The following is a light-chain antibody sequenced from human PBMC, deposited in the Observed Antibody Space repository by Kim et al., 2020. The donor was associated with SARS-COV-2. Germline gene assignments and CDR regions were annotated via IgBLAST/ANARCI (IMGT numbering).Light chain of an antibody. J-gene: IGKJ1*01. V-gene: IGKV3-15*01. CDR1: QSVSND. CDR3: HQYNVWPRT. CDR2: DAS. Sequence: EIVMTQSPATLPVSPGDRVTLTCRASQSVSNDLAWYQQKRGQAPRLLIYDASTRASGIPARFTGSGSGTEFTLTISSLQSEDFAVYSCHQYNVWPRTFDQGTKVDIK.